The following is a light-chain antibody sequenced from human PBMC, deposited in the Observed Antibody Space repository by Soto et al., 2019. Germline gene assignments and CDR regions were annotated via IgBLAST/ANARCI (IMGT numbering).Light chain of an antibody. CDR2: DAS. Sequence: EIVLTQSPGTLSLSPGERATLSCRASQSVSSSYLAWYQQKPGQAPRLLIYDASNRATGIPARFSGSGSGTDFTLTISSLEPEDFAVYYGQQRSNWLITFGQGTRLEIK. J-gene: IGKJ5*01. CDR3: QQRSNWLIT. V-gene: IGKV3D-20*02. CDR1: QSVSSSY.